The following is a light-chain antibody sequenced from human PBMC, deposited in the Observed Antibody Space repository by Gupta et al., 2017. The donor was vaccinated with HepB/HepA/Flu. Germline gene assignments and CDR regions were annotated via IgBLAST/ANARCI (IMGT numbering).Light chain of an antibody. V-gene: IGLV2-14*03. Sequence: QSPLTQPASVSGSTGQSLTIHCTGTSSDVGGYNFVSWYQQHPGKAPRLMIYDVSNRPSGVSSRFSGTKSGNTASLTISGLQAEDEADYCCSSYTSSSTHVFGTGTKVTVL. CDR3: SSYTSSSTHV. CDR1: SSDVGGYNF. J-gene: IGLJ1*01. CDR2: DVS.